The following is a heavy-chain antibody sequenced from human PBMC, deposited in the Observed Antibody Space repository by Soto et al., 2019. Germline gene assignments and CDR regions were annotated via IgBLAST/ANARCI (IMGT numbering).Heavy chain of an antibody. Sequence: QVQLVESGGGVVQPGRSLRLSCAASGFTFSSYGMHWVRQAPGKGLEWVAVIYDGSNKYYADSVKGRFTISRDKSKNTVYLQMNSLRAEDTAVYYCAKEVWSGPMDVWGQGTTVTVSS. D-gene: IGHD3-3*01. CDR2: IYDGSNK. V-gene: IGHV3-30*18. CDR3: AKEVWSGPMDV. CDR1: GFTFSSYG. J-gene: IGHJ6*02.